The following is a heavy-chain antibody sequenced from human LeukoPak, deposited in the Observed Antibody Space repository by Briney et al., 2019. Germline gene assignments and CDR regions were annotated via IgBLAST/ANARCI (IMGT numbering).Heavy chain of an antibody. J-gene: IGHJ4*02. Sequence: AGGSLRLSCAASGFTFSSYAMSWVRQAPGKGLEWVSAISGSGGSTYYADSVKGRFTISRDNSKNTLYLQMNSLRAEDTAVYYCAKPPLGYYDILTGYRGWYYFDYWGQGTLVTVSS. V-gene: IGHV3-23*01. CDR1: GFTFSSYA. CDR2: ISGSGGST. CDR3: AKPPLGYYDILTGYRGWYYFDY. D-gene: IGHD3-9*01.